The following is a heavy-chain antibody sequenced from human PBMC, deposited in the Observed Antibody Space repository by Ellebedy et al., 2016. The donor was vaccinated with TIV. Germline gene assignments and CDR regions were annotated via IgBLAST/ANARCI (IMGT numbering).Heavy chain of an antibody. CDR3: AREVGSLYYFDY. V-gene: IGHV3-7*03. CDR1: GFSFNIYW. D-gene: IGHD1-1*01. CDR2: IKQDGSEK. Sequence: PGGSLRLSCPASGFSFNIYWMSLVRQAPGKGLEWVANIKQDGSEKYYVDSVKGRFTISRDNSKNSLFLQMSSLRAEDTAVYYCAREVGSLYYFDYWGQGTLVTVSS. J-gene: IGHJ4*02.